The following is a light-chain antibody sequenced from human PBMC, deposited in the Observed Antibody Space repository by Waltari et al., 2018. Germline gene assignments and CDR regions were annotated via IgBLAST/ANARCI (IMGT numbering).Light chain of an antibody. J-gene: IGKJ4*01. CDR1: QSVSSNY. CDR3: QQYGSSLSLT. CDR2: GAS. V-gene: IGKV3-20*01. Sequence: EIVLTQSPGTLSLSPGATATLSCRASQSVSSNYLAWYQQKPGQAPRLPIYGASSRATGAPDRFSGSGSGTDFTLTITRLEPEDFAVYYCQQYGSSLSLTFGGGTKVEIK.